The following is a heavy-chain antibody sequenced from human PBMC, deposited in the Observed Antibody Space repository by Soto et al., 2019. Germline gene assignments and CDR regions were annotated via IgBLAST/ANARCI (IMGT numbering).Heavy chain of an antibody. D-gene: IGHD4-17*01. V-gene: IGHV3-21*01. Sequence: EVQVVESGGGLVKPGGSLRLSCAASGFTFSSSDMNWVRQAPGKGLEWVSSIDTGTRHVYYADSVRGRFTISRADAKNSLYLQMNSLRVEDTALYYCARRTVTTYHYFDYWGQGTLVTVSS. CDR2: IDTGTRHV. CDR3: ARRTVTTYHYFDY. CDR1: GFTFSSSD. J-gene: IGHJ4*02.